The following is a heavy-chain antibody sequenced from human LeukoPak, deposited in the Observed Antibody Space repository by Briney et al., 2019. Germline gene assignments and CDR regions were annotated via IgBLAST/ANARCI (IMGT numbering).Heavy chain of an antibody. V-gene: IGHV4-39*07. Sequence: SETLSLTCTVSGGSISSSSYYWGWIRQPPGKGLGWIGSIYYSGSTYYNPSLKSRVTISVDTSKNQFSPKLSSVTAADTAVYYCARDNIDAFDIWGQGTMVTVSS. J-gene: IGHJ3*02. D-gene: IGHD2/OR15-2a*01. CDR2: IYYSGST. CDR1: GGSISSSSYY. CDR3: ARDNIDAFDI.